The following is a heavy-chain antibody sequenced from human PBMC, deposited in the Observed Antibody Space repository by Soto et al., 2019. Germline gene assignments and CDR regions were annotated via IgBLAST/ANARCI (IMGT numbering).Heavy chain of an antibody. CDR1: GFSFSSHG. Sequence: QVQLVESGGGVVQPGRSLRLSCAASGFSFSSHGMHWVRQAPGRGLEWVAVISHDGSIKSYADSLRGRFTVSRDNSKNTLYLQIHSLRPEDTAVYYCAKLEGSVPVDGDWFDPWGQGTLVTVSS. D-gene: IGHD6-19*01. CDR3: AKLEGSVPVDGDWFDP. CDR2: ISHDGSIK. V-gene: IGHV3-30*18. J-gene: IGHJ5*02.